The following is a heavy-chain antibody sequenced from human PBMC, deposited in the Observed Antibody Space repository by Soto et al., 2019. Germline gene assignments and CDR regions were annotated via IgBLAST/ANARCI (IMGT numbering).Heavy chain of an antibody. CDR1: GGSISSHY. CDR3: AVAYCGGDCYTPGPPYGMDV. CDR2: MHYSGRN. V-gene: IGHV4-59*11. D-gene: IGHD2-21*02. Sequence: PSETLSLTCSVSGGSISSHYCNWIRQPPGKGLEWVGYMHYSGRNYYNPSLRSRVTISVDTSKNQFSLKLSSMTAADTAVYYCAVAYCGGDCYTPGPPYGMDVWGQGTTVTVSS. J-gene: IGHJ6*02.